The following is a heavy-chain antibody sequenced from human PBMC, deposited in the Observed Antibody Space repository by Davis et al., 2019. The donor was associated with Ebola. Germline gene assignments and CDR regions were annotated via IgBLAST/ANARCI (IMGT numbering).Heavy chain of an antibody. D-gene: IGHD2/OR15-2a*01. V-gene: IGHV3-73*01. CDR3: ARDPAYCNGIVCPSEY. CDR2: IRSKANSYAT. Sequence: GGSLRLSCAASGFTFSGSAMHWVRQASGKGLEWVGRIRSKANSYATAYAASVKGRFTISRDDSKNTAYLQMNSLKTEDTAVYYCARDPAYCNGIVCPSEYWGQGTLVTVSS. CDR1: GFTFSGSA. J-gene: IGHJ4*02.